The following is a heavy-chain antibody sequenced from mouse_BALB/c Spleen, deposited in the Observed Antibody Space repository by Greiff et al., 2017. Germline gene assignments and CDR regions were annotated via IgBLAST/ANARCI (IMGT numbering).Heavy chain of an antibody. V-gene: IGHV5-17*02. CDR2: ISSGSSTI. D-gene: IGHD2-1*01. Sequence: DVMLVESGGGLVQPGGSRKLSCAASGFTFSSFGMHWVRQAPEKGLEWVAYISSGSSTIYYADTVKGRFTISRDNPKNTLFLQMTSLRSEDTAMYYCATYGNYVYWYFDVWGAGTTVTVSS. CDR3: ATYGNYVYWYFDV. CDR1: GFTFSSFG. J-gene: IGHJ1*01.